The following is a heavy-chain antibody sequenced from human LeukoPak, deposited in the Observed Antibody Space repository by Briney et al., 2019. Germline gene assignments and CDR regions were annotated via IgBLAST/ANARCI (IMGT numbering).Heavy chain of an antibody. D-gene: IGHD3-22*01. Sequence: SETLSLTCTVSGGSISSYYWSWIRQPPGKGLEWIGYIYYSGSTNYNPSLKSRVTISVDTSKNQFSLKLSSVTAADTAVYHCARDSSGYLYYFDYWGQGTLVTVSS. CDR3: ARDSSGYLYYFDY. V-gene: IGHV4-59*01. J-gene: IGHJ4*02. CDR1: GGSISSYY. CDR2: IYYSGST.